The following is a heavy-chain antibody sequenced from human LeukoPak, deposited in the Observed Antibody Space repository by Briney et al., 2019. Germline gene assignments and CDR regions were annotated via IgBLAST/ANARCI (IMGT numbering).Heavy chain of an antibody. D-gene: IGHD2-15*01. CDR1: GYTFTSYG. CDR2: ISAYNGNT. Sequence: ASVKVSCKASGYTFTSYGISWVRQAPGQGLEWMGWISAYNGNTNYAQKLQGRVTMTTDTSTSTAYMELRSLRSDDTAVYYCARDRTYCSGGSCYPRGMDVWGQGTTVTVSS. CDR3: ARDRTYCSGGSCYPRGMDV. J-gene: IGHJ6*02. V-gene: IGHV1-18*01.